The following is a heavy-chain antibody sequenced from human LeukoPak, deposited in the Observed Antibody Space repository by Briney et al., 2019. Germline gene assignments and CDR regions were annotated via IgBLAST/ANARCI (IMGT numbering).Heavy chain of an antibody. V-gene: IGHV4-38-2*02. Sequence: SETLSLTCSVSGYSISSDYYWDWIRQPPGKGLEWIASIYHSGKSYYNPSLESRVTISVDTSKNQISLKLRSVTAADTAVYYCAKSNGYGLVDIWGQGTMVTVSS. CDR2: IYHSGKS. CDR3: AKSNGYGLVDI. CDR1: GYSISSDYY. D-gene: IGHD3-10*01. J-gene: IGHJ3*02.